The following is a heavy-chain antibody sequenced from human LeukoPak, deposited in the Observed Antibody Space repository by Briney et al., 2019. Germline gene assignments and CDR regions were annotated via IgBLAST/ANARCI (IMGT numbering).Heavy chain of an antibody. CDR3: ARDPPCIAATNYYMDV. CDR2: ISSSSSTI. CDR1: GFTFSSYS. V-gene: IGHV3-48*04. Sequence: GGSLRLSCAASGFTFSSYSMNWVRQAPGKGLEWVSYISSSSSTIYYADSVKGRFTISRDNAKNSLYLQMNSLRAEDTAVYYCARDPPCIAATNYYMDVWGKGTTVTVSS. J-gene: IGHJ6*03. D-gene: IGHD6-6*01.